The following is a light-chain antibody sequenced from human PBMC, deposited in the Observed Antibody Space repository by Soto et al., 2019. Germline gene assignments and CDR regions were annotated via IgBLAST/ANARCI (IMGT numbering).Light chain of an antibody. J-gene: IGKJ4*01. CDR3: QQYGSSPLT. CDR1: QSVSSSY. CDR2: GAS. V-gene: IGKV3-20*01. Sequence: EIVLTQSPGTLSLSPGERATLSCRASQSVSSSYLAWYQQKPEQAPRLLIYGASSRATGIPYRFSGSGSGTDFTLTISRLEPEDFAVYYCQQYGSSPLTFGGGTKLEIK.